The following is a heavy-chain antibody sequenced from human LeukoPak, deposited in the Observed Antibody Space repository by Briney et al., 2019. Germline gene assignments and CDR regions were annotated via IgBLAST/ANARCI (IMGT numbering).Heavy chain of an antibody. CDR1: GGAISSYY. J-gene: IGHJ4*02. CDR2: IYYSGST. CDR3: ARVGSSWFSYYCDY. Sequence: PSETLSLTCTVSGGAISSYYGSWIRQPPGKGLEWIGYIYYSGSTNYNPSLKSRVTISVDTSKNQFSLKLSSVTAADTAVYYCARVGSSWFSYYCDYWGEGALVTVSS. D-gene: IGHD6-13*01. V-gene: IGHV4-59*01.